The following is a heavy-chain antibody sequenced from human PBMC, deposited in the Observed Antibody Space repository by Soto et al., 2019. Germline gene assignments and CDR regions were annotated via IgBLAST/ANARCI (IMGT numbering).Heavy chain of an antibody. CDR2: ISGSGGST. V-gene: IGHV3-23*01. Sequence: GGSLRLSCAASGFTFSSYAMSWVRQAPGKGLEWVSAISGSGGSTYYADSVKGRFTISRDNSKNTLYLQMNSLRAEDTAVYYCAKEGYYGSGPHVAAFDIWGQGTMVTVSS. D-gene: IGHD3-10*01. CDR3: AKEGYYGSGPHVAAFDI. J-gene: IGHJ3*02. CDR1: GFTFSSYA.